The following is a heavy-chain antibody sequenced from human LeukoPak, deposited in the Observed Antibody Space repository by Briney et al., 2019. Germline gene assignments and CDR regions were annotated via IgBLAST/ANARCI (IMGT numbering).Heavy chain of an antibody. D-gene: IGHD5-18*01. Sequence: GGSLRLSFAASGFTFSSYAMHWVRQAPAKGLEWVAVISYDGINKYCVDSVKGRFTISRDNSKNTLYLQMNSLRAEDTAVYYCARDGSDLNTPIVSTIFYYWGQGTLVTVSS. V-gene: IGHV3-30-3*01. CDR3: ARDGSDLNTPIVSTIFYY. CDR2: ISYDGINK. CDR1: GFTFSSYA. J-gene: IGHJ4*02.